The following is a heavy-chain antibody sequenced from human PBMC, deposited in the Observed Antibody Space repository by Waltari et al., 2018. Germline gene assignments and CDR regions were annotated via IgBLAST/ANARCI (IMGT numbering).Heavy chain of an antibody. CDR1: GFTFGTYI. V-gene: IGHV3-74*01. Sequence: EVQLVESGGGSVQPGGSLRLSCAASGFTFGTYIMHWVRQAPGKGLVWVSRINSDGSTTRYVDSVKGRFTISRGNAKNTVYLQMNSLRPEDTAVYYCARDDKLYYSGAYYYPWVDWGQGTPVTVSS. CDR2: INSDGSTT. D-gene: IGHD3-22*01. CDR3: ARDDKLYYSGAYYYPWVD. J-gene: IGHJ4*02.